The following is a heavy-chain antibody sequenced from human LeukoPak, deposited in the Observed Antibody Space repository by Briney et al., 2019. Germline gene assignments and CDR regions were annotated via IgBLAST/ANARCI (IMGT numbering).Heavy chain of an antibody. J-gene: IGHJ4*02. V-gene: IGHV4-59*01. Sequence: PSETMSLTCTVPGGSISSYYWSWIRQPPGKGLEWIGYIYYSGSTNYNPSLKSRVTISVDTSKNQFSLKLSSVTAADTAVYYCARRKVGSGWAFDYWGQGTLVTVSS. CDR3: ARRKVGSGWAFDY. D-gene: IGHD6-19*01. CDR1: GGSISSYY. CDR2: IYYSGST.